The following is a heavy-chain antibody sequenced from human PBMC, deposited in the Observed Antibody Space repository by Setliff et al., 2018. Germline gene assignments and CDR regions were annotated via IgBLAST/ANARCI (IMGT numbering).Heavy chain of an antibody. CDR2: IKQDGSEK. CDR1: GFTFSRYW. Sequence: PGGSLRLSCAASGFTFSRYWMSWVRQAPGKGLEWVDNIKQDGSEKYYVDSVKGRFTISRDNAKNSLYLQMNGLRAEDTAVYYCARDGGEYWGQGTLVTVSS. D-gene: IGHD3-16*01. V-gene: IGHV3-7*01. J-gene: IGHJ4*02. CDR3: ARDGGEY.